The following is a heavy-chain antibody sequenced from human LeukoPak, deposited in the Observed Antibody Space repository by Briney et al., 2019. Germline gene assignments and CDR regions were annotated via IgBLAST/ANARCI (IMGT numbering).Heavy chain of an antibody. Sequence: GGSLRLSCAASGFTFSSYAMSWVRQAPGKGLEWVSAISGSGGSTYYADSVKGRFTISRDNSKNTLYLQMNSLRAEDTAVYYCAKGGGYDFWSGYLGTTSYYMDVWGKGTTVTVSS. J-gene: IGHJ6*03. D-gene: IGHD3-3*01. CDR2: ISGSGGST. V-gene: IGHV3-23*01. CDR1: GFTFSSYA. CDR3: AKGGGYDFWSGYLGTTSYYMDV.